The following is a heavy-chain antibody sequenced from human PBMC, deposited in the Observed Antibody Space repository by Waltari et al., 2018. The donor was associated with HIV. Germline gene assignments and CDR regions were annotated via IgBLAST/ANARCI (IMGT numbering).Heavy chain of an antibody. V-gene: IGHV4-39*01. D-gene: IGHD2-2*01. CDR1: GGYITRNDFY. J-gene: IGHJ4*02. CDR3: ARRGDGFNQHARLDH. CDR2: MYNSGTT. Sequence: QLHLQESGPGLVKPSETLALTCTVSGGYITRNDFYWAWIRQPPGKGLEWIGLMYNSGTTYYNPSLKSRVSMSRDTSKNRFSLRLHSVTAADTAIYYCARRGDGFNQHARLDHWGPGTLVTVSS.